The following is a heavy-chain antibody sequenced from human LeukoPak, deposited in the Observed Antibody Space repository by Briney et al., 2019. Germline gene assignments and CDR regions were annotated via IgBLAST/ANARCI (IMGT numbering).Heavy chain of an antibody. CDR1: GFTFSRYA. CDR2: ISGSGGNT. J-gene: IGHJ4*02. V-gene: IGHV3-23*01. CDR3: AKVSRQLGYVFDY. Sequence: GGSLRLSCAASGFTFSRYAMSWVRQAPGKGLEWVSAISGSGGNTYYADSVKGRFTISRDNSKNTLYLQMNSLRAEDTAVYYCAKVSRQLGYVFDYWGQGTLVTVSS. D-gene: IGHD5-18*01.